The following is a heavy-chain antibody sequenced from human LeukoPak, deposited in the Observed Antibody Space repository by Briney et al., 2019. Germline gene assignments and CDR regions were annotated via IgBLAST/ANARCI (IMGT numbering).Heavy chain of an antibody. D-gene: IGHD2-15*01. J-gene: IGHJ6*03. CDR3: VKSGGYFYMDA. V-gene: IGHV3-9*01. CDR2: VSWNRDII. Sequence: GRSLRLSCAASGFIFHDFAMHWVRQAPGKCLEWVSSVSWNRDIINYADSVRGRFTVSRDNDPNSLYLEMNNLRPDDTALYYCVKSGGYFYMDAWGKGTTVIVSS. CDR1: GFIFHDFA.